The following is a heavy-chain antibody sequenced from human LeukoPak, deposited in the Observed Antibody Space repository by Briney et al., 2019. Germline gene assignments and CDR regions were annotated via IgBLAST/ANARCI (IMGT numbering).Heavy chain of an antibody. CDR2: VNQDGSTK. CDR1: GFTFSSRW. D-gene: IGHD6-13*01. J-gene: IGHJ4*02. V-gene: IGHV3-7*05. Sequence: GGSLRLSCAASGFTFSSRWMSWVRQVPGKGLEWVANVNQDGSTKHHVDSVKGRFTISRDNAKNSLYLQMNSLRVEDTAIYYCARIDRAAAGNFDYWGQGTLVTVSS. CDR3: ARIDRAAAGNFDY.